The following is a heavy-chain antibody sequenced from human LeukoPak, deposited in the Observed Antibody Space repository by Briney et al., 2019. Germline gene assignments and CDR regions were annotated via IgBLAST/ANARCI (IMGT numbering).Heavy chain of an antibody. CDR2: ISAYNGNT. D-gene: IGHD3/OR15-3a*01. J-gene: IGHJ6*02. V-gene: IGHV1-18*01. CDR1: GYTFTSYG. CDR3: ASGHGLYYYYGMDV. Sequence: ASMKVSCKASGYTFTSYGISWVRQAPGQGLEWMGWISAYNGNTNYAQKLQGRVTMTTDTSTSTAYMELRSLRSDDTAVYYCASGHGLYYYYGMDVWGQGTTVTVSS.